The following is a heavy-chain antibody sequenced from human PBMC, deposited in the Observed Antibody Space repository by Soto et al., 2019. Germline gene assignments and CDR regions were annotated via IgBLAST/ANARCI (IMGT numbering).Heavy chain of an antibody. V-gene: IGHV4-59*01. J-gene: IGHJ4*02. Sequence: SETLSLTFAVYGGSFSSYYWSWIRQPPGKGLEWIGYIYYSGSTNYNPSLKSRVTISVDTPKNQFSLKLSSVTAADTAVYYCASLSSGWYVMKYWGQGTLDTV. D-gene: IGHD6-19*01. CDR3: ASLSSGWYVMKY. CDR1: GGSFSSYY. CDR2: IYYSGST.